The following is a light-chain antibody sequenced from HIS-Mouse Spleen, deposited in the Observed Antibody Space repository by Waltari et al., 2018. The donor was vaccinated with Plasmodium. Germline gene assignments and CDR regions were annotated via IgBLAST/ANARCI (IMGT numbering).Light chain of an antibody. CDR3: CSYAGSSTFVV. CDR2: EGS. Sequence: QSALTQPASVSGSPGPSITISCPGTSSDVGSYNLVSWYQQNPGKTPKLMIYEGSKRPSGVSNRFSGSKSGNTASLTISGLQAEDEADYYCCSYAGSSTFVVFGGGTKLTVL. V-gene: IGLV2-23*03. CDR1: SSDVGSYNL. J-gene: IGLJ2*01.